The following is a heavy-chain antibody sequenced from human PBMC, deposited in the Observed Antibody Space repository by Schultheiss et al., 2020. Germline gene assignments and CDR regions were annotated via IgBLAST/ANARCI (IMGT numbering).Heavy chain of an antibody. D-gene: IGHD2-8*02. J-gene: IGHJ5*02. CDR1: GFTFSDYY. Sequence: GSLRLSCAASGFTFSDYYMSWIRQAPGKGLEWVSYISSSGSTIYYADSVKGRFTISRDNAKNSLYLQMNSLRAEDTAVYYCARDWGELSSTGEINWFDPWGQGTLVTVSS. CDR3: ARDWGELSSTGEINWFDP. CDR2: ISSSGSTI. V-gene: IGHV3-11*01.